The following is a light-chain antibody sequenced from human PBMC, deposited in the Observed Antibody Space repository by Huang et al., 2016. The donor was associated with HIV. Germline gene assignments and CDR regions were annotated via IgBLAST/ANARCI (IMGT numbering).Light chain of an antibody. CDR3: QQYHNWPPYT. V-gene: IGKV3-15*01. CDR2: VAS. J-gene: IGKJ2*01. CDR1: QSISNN. Sequence: TQSPATLSVSPGERVTISCRASQSISNNLAWYQKKPGQAPRLLIYVASTRAAAIPARFGGSAAGTEFTLTISSLQSEDFAVYYCQQYHNWPPYTFGQGTKLEI.